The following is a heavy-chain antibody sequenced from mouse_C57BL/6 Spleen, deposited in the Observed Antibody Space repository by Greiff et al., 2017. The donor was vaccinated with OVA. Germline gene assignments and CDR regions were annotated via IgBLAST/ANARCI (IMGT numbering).Heavy chain of an antibody. Sequence: VQLQQSGAELVRPGASVTLSCKASGYTFTDYEMHWVKQTPVHGLEWIGAIDPETGGTAYNQKFKGKAILTADKSSRTAYMELRSLTSEDSAVYYCTRSNSSYYYGSSWWYFDVWGKGTTVTVSS. CDR3: TRSNSSYYYGSSWWYFDV. J-gene: IGHJ1*03. CDR1: GYTFTDYE. CDR2: IDPETGGT. V-gene: IGHV1-15*01. D-gene: IGHD1-1*01.